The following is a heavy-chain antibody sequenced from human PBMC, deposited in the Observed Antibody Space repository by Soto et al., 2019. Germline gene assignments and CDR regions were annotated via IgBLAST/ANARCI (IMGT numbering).Heavy chain of an antibody. D-gene: IGHD2-21*02. CDR2: IYYSGST. J-gene: IGHJ5*02. Sequence: PLETLSLTCTVSGGSISSGDYYWSWIRQPPGKGLEWIGYIYYSGSTYYNPSLKSRVTISVDTSKNQFSLKLSSVTAADTAVYYCARAMVVTQNWFDPWGQGTLVTVSS. V-gene: IGHV4-30-4*01. CDR1: GGSISSGDYY. CDR3: ARAMVVTQNWFDP.